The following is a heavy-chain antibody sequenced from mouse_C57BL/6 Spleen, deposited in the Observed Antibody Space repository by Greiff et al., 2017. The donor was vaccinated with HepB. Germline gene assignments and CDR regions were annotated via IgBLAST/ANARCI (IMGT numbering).Heavy chain of an antibody. J-gene: IGHJ1*03. V-gene: IGHV1-53*01. CDR2: INPSNGGT. Sequence: QVHVKQPGTELVKPGASVKLSCKASGYTFTSYWMHWVKQRPGQGLEWIGNINPSNGGTNYNEKYKSKATLTVDKSSSTAYMQLSSLTSEDSAVYYCARHYSKGDWYFDVWGTGTTVTVSS. CDR3: ARHYSKGDWYFDV. D-gene: IGHD2-5*01. CDR1: GYTFTSYW.